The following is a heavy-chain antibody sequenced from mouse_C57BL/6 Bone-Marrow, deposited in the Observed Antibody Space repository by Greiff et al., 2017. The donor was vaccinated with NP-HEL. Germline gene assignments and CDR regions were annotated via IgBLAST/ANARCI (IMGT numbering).Heavy chain of an antibody. D-gene: IGHD4-1*02. J-gene: IGHJ3*01. V-gene: IGHV1-81*01. Sequence: QVQLQQSGAELARPGASVKLSCKASGYTFTSYGISWVKQRTGQGLEWIGEIYPRSGNTYYNEKFKGKATQTADKSSSTAYMELRSLTSEDSAVYFCARCNWAWFAYWGQGTLVTVSA. CDR1: GYTFTSYG. CDR2: IYPRSGNT. CDR3: ARCNWAWFAY.